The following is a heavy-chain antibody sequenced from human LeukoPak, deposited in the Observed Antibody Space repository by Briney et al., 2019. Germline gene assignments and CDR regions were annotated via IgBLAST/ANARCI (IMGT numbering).Heavy chain of an antibody. CDR2: INSDESST. CDR1: GFTFSTYW. J-gene: IGHJ4*02. Sequence: PGGSLRLSCAASGFTFSTYWMHWVRQAPGKGLVWVSRINSDESSTSYADSVKGRFTISRDNAKNTLYLQMNSPRAEDTALYYCAKDSHPIAVAGTEGSFDYWGQGTLVTVSS. CDR3: AKDSHPIAVAGTEGSFDY. V-gene: IGHV3-74*01. D-gene: IGHD6-19*01.